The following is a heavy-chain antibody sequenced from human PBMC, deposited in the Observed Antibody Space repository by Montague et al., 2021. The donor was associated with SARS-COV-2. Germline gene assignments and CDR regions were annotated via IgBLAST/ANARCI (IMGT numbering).Heavy chain of an antibody. CDR3: ARLPPDGRWYLDP. CDR1: GGSISSHY. V-gene: IGHV4-59*11. J-gene: IGHJ5*02. D-gene: IGHD6-13*01. CDR2: IYYTGST. Sequence: SETLSLTCTVSGGSISSHYWTWIRQPPGKGLEWIGYIYYTGSTNYYSSLRSRVAVSVDTSKTQFSLSLRSVTAADTARYYCARLPPDGRWYLDPWGQGTLVTVSS.